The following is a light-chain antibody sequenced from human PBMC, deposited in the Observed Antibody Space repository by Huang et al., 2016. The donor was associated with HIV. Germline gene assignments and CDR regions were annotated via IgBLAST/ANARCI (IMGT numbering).Light chain of an antibody. J-gene: IGKJ2*01. Sequence: DIVMTQSPDSLALSLGERATINCTSSQSVLYSSNNKIYLAWYQQKPGQPPKVLIYWASTRESGVPDRFSGSGSGTDFTLTISSLQSEDFAVYYCQQYNNWYTFGQGTKLEIK. CDR3: QQYNNWYT. V-gene: IGKV4-1*01. CDR2: WAS. CDR1: QSVLYSSNNKIY.